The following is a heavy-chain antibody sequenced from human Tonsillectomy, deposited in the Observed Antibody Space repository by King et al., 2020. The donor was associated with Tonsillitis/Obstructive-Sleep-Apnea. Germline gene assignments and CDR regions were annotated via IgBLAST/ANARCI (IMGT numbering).Heavy chain of an antibody. Sequence: TLKESGPTLVKPTQTLTLTCTFSGFSLSTSGVGVVWIRQPPGKALEWLAVIYWDDDKYYSPSLKNRLTITKDTSKNQVVLTMTNMDPVDTATYYCAHTYYDGNCDWFDPWGQGTLVTVSS. J-gene: IGHJ5*02. V-gene: IGHV2-5*02. D-gene: IGHD4-23*01. CDR3: AHTYYDGNCDWFDP. CDR2: IYWDDDK. CDR1: GFSLSTSGVG.